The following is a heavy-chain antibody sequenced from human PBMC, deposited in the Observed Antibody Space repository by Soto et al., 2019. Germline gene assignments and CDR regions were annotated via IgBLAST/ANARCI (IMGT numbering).Heavy chain of an antibody. CDR1: GFAVSSNY. CDR3: ARGDWNVGGDY. V-gene: IGHV3-53*01. D-gene: IGHD2-21*01. CDR2: IYSGGNI. Sequence: EVQLVESGGGLIQPGGSLRLSCAVSGFAVSSNYMSWVRQGPGKGLEWVSHIYSGGNINYADSVKGRFTISRDASKNTLYLQMNSLRAEDKAVYFCARGDWNVGGDYWGQGTLVTVSS. J-gene: IGHJ4*02.